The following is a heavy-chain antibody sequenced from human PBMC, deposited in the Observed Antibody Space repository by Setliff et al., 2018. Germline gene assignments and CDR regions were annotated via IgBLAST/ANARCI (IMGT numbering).Heavy chain of an antibody. D-gene: IGHD2-15*01. V-gene: IGHV3-23*03. CDR3: AKRGVCTGGSCYESY. Sequence: PSETLRLSCAASGFTFSSYAMSWVRQAPGKGLEWVAGIHSGDSRTYYADSVKGRFTISRDNSKNTLYLQMNSLRAEDTAVYYCAKRGVCTGGSCYESYWGQGTLVTVSS. CDR1: GFTFSSYA. CDR2: IHSGDSRT. J-gene: IGHJ4*02.